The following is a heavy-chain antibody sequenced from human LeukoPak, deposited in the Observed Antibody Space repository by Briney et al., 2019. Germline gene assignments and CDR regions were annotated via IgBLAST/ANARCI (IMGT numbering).Heavy chain of an antibody. V-gene: IGHV4-39*07. J-gene: IGHJ5*02. D-gene: IGHD6-13*01. Sequence: SETLSLTCTVSGGSISSYYWSWIRQPPGKGLEWIGSIYYSGSTYYNPSLKSRVTISVDTSKNQFSLKLSSVTAADTAVYYCARDLSSSWYLNWFDPWGQGTLVTVSS. CDR3: ARDLSSSWYLNWFDP. CDR2: IYYSGST. CDR1: GGSISSYY.